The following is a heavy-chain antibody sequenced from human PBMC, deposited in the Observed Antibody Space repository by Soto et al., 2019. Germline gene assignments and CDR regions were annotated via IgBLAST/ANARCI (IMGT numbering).Heavy chain of an antibody. J-gene: IGHJ4*02. CDR1: GYTFTSYG. CDR3: ARYGATTASDN. Sequence: QVQLVQSGAEVKKPGASVKVSCKASGYTFTSYGISWVRQAPGQGLEWMGWISADNGTTHYAQKLQGRGTMTTDTTTRTASMEPRSLRSAATAAYSCARYGATTASDNWGQGTLVTVSS. D-gene: IGHD1-26*01. V-gene: IGHV1-18*01. CDR2: ISADNGTT.